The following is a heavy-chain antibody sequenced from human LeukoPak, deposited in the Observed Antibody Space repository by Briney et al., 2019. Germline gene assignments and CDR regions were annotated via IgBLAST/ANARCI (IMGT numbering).Heavy chain of an antibody. D-gene: IGHD2/OR15-2a*01. J-gene: IGHJ6*02. V-gene: IGHV3-21*01. CDR1: GFSFNSYT. Sequence: GGSLRLSCLASGFSFNSYTMNWVREAPGKGLEWVSTISPVSSYTWYAESVKGRFTISRDNPKNSLYLQMDSLRAEDTAVYYCVRDVSRRIGMDAWGQGTTVTVSS. CDR2: ISPVSSYT. CDR3: VRDVSRRIGMDA.